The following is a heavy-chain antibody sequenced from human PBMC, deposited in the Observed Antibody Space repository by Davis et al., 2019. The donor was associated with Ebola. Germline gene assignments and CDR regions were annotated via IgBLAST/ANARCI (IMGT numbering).Heavy chain of an antibody. CDR1: GFTFSAYA. CDR3: AKVVGVATLPST. CDR2: ISGSGGST. D-gene: IGHD2-15*01. J-gene: IGHJ5*02. V-gene: IGHV3-23*01. Sequence: PGGSLRLSCAVSGFTFSAYAMSWVRQAPGKGLEWVSAISGSGGSTNYVDSVKGRFTISRDNSKNTLYLQLNSLRAEDTAVYYCAKVVGVATLPSTWGRGTLVTVSS.